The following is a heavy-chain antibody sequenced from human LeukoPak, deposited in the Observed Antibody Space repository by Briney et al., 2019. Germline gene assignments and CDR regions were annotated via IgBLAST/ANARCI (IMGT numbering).Heavy chain of an antibody. V-gene: IGHV3-15*01. CDR3: AKDRRGELVPKDAFDI. CDR2: IKSKAHGGTT. CDR1: GLTFSNVW. D-gene: IGHD1-26*01. J-gene: IGHJ3*02. Sequence: PGGSLRLSCVVSGLTFSNVWMSWVRQAPGKGLEWVGRIKSKAHGGTTDYAAPVYGRFTVSRDDSENTLYLQMNSLRAEDTAVYYCAKDRRGELVPKDAFDIWGQGTMVTVSS.